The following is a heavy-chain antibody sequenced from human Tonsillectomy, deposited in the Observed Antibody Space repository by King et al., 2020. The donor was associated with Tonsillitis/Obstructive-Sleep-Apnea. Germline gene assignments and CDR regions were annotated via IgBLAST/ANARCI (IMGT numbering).Heavy chain of an antibody. Sequence: VQLVESGGGLVKPGGSLRLSCAASGFTSSSYSMNWVRQATGKGLEWVSSISTSGSYISYADSVKGRFTISRDNAKNALYLQMNSLRAEDTAVYYCAREPGSGSYYLDYWGQGPLVTVSS. CDR2: ISTSGSYI. J-gene: IGHJ4*02. CDR3: AREPGSGSYYLDY. CDR1: GFTSSSYS. V-gene: IGHV3-21*01. D-gene: IGHD3-10*01.